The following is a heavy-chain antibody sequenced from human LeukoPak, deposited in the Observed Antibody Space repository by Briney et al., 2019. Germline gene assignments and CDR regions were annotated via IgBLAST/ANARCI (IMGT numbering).Heavy chain of an antibody. CDR3: ARDGYNYYYFDY. CDR1: GGSISSYY. CDR2: IYTSGST. D-gene: IGHD5-24*01. J-gene: IGHJ4*02. Sequence: SETLSLICTVSGGSISSYYWSWIRQPAGKGLEWIGRIYTSGSTNYNPSLKSRVTISVDTSKNQFSLKLSSVTAADTAVYYCARDGYNYYYFDYWGQGTLVTVSS. V-gene: IGHV4-4*07.